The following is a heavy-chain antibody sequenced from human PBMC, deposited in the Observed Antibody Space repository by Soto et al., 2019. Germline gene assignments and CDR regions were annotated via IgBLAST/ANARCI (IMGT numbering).Heavy chain of an antibody. J-gene: IGHJ4*02. D-gene: IGHD6-19*01. CDR2: ISSSDGDT. V-gene: IGHV3-23*01. CDR3: ARGRWDRSGWYFEY. CDR1: EFTVSSYA. Sequence: EVQVLESGGGLVQPGGSLRLSCAASEFTVSSYAMTWVRQAPGKGLEWVSVISSSDGDTYYADSVKGRFTISRDNSRNTLFLQMNSLRAEDTALYYCARGRWDRSGWYFEYWGQGTLVTVSS.